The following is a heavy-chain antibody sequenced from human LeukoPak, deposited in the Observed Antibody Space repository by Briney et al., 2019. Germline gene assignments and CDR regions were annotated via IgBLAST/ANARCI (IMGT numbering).Heavy chain of an antibody. J-gene: IGHJ3*02. CDR2: INPSGGST. CDR3: ARVMCSSTSCYTYDAFDI. D-gene: IGHD2-2*02. V-gene: IGHV1-46*03. Sequence: ASVKVSCKASGYTFTSYYMLWVRQAPGQGLECMGIINPSGGSTSYAQKFQGGVTMTRDTSTSTVYMELSSLRSEDTAVYYCARVMCSSTSCYTYDAFDIWGQGTMVTVSS. CDR1: GYTFTSYY.